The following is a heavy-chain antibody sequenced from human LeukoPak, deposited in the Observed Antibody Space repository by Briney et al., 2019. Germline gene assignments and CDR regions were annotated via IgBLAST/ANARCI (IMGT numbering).Heavy chain of an antibody. CDR1: GYTFTSYD. J-gene: IGHJ4*02. D-gene: IGHD6-19*01. CDR3: ARGTTAVAFLDY. V-gene: IGHV1-8*01. Sequence: ASVKVSCKASGYTFTSYDINWVRQATGQGLEWMGWMNPNSGNTGYAQKFQGRVTMTRNTSISTAYMELSSLRSEDTAVYYCARGTTAVAFLDYWGQGTLVTVSS. CDR2: MNPNSGNT.